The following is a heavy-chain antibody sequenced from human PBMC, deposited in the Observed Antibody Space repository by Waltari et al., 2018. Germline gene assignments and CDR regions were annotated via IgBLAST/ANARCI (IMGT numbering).Heavy chain of an antibody. J-gene: IGHJ4*02. CDR3: ARDLGSSDY. CDR2: IWYDGSNK. V-gene: IGHV3-33*01. D-gene: IGHD2-2*01. CDR1: GFTFTNYG. Sequence: QVQLVESGGGVVQPGRSLGPTCAAAGFTFTNYGMPWVRQAPGKGLEWVAVIWYDGSNKYYADSVKGRFTISRDNSKNTRYLQMNSLRAEDTAVYYCARDLGSSDYWGQGTLVTVSS.